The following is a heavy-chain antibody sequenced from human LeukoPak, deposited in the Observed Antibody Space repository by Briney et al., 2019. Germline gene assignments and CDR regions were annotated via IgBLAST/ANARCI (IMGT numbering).Heavy chain of an antibody. V-gene: IGHV3-23*01. J-gene: IGHJ5*01. CDR3: VKDRPNYFGWNGHYYTRNGDS. CDR1: GFTFNTYA. CDR2: ITSISDGT. D-gene: IGHD3-10*01. Sequence: GGSLRLSCAASGFTFNTYAMSWVRQAPGEGLEWVSSITSISDGTFYADSVKGRFTISRDNSKSTLYLQMNSLRAEDTALYYCVKDRPNYFGWNGHYYTRNGDSWGQGALVTVSS.